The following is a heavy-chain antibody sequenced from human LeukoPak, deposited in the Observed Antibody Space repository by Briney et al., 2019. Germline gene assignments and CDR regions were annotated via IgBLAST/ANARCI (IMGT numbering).Heavy chain of an antibody. Sequence: PGGSLRLSCAASGFTFSSYAMSWVRQAPGKGLEWVSAISGSGGSTYYADSVKGRFTISRDNSKNTLYLQMNSLRAEDTAVYYCAKKCGSYSSAVDAFDIWGQGTMVTVSS. CDR2: ISGSGGST. CDR3: AKKCGSYSSAVDAFDI. CDR1: GFTFSSYA. D-gene: IGHD1-26*01. V-gene: IGHV3-23*01. J-gene: IGHJ3*02.